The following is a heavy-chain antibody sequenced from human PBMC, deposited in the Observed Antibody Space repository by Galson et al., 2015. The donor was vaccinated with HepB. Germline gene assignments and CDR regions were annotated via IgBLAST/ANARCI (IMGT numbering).Heavy chain of an antibody. CDR1: GDTFNSYP. CDR2: IIPILGIT. J-gene: IGHJ6*02. Sequence: SVKVSCKASGDTFNSYPLSWVRQAPGQGLEWVGKIIPILGITSYAQKFQGRVTLTADRSTDTAYMELSRLTSDDTAVYFCARQRHAQQLIRDSGLDVWGQVTTVIVSS. V-gene: IGHV1-69*02. D-gene: IGHD6-13*01. CDR3: ARQRHAQQLIRDSGLDV.